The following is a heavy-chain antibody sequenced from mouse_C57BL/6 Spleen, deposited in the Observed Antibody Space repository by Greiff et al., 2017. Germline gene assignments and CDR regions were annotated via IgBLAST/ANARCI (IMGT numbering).Heavy chain of an antibody. Sequence: VKLVESGAELVRPGASVTLSCKASGYTFTDYEMHWVKQTPVHGLEWIGAIDPDTGGTDYNQKFKGKAILTEDKSSSTAYMELRSLSSEDSAVYYCTRGLRWYLEVWGKGTTVTVSS. V-gene: IGHV1-15*01. CDR3: TRGLRWYLEV. J-gene: IGHJ1*03. CDR1: GYTFTDYE. CDR2: IDPDTGGT. D-gene: IGHD2-4*01.